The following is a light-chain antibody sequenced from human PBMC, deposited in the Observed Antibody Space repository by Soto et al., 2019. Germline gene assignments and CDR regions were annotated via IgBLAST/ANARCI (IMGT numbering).Light chain of an antibody. V-gene: IGKV1-8*01. CDR3: QQYYSYPLT. Sequence: AIRMTQSPSSFSASTGDRVTITCRASQGISSYLAWYQQKPGKAPKLLIYAASTLQSGVPSRFSGSGSGTDFTLTISSLQPEDFATYYCQQYYSYPLTFGQGTRLEIK. CDR1: QGISSY. J-gene: IGKJ5*01. CDR2: AAS.